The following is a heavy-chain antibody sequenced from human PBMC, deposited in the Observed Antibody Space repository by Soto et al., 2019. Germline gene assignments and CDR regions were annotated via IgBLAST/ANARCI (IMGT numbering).Heavy chain of an antibody. V-gene: IGHV1-8*01. CDR1: GYTFTSYD. Sequence: ASVKVSCKASGYTFTSYDINWVRQATGQGLEWMGWMNPNSGNTGYAQKFQGWVTMTRDTSISTAYMELSRLRSDDTAVYYCARDRGYYYDSSGYSDRVYYYYGMDVWGQGTTVTVSS. J-gene: IGHJ6*02. CDR2: MNPNSGNT. D-gene: IGHD3-22*01. CDR3: ARDRGYYYDSSGYSDRVYYYYGMDV.